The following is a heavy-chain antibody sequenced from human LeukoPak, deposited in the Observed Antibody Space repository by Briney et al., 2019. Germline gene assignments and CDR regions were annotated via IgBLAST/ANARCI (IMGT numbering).Heavy chain of an antibody. CDR1: GYTFTSYG. J-gene: IGHJ4*02. CDR2: ISAYNGDS. V-gene: IGHV1-18*01. Sequence: GASVKVSCKASGYTFTSYGITWVRQPPAKGLEWMGWISAYNGDSNYAQKLQGRVTMTTDTSTSTAYMELRSLRSDDTALYYCARDFSYWGQGTLVTVSS. CDR3: ARDFSY.